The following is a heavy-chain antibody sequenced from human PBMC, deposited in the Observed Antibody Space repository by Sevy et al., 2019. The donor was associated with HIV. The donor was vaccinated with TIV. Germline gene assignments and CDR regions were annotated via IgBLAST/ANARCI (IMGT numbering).Heavy chain of an antibody. D-gene: IGHD6-13*01. CDR1: GFTFSSYS. Sequence: GGSLRLSCAASGFTFSSYSMNWVRQAPGKGLEWVSYISSSSSTIYYAGSVKGRFTISRDNAKNSLYLQMNSLRDEDTAVYYCAREGKEGAASDDAFDIWGQGTMVTVSS. J-gene: IGHJ3*02. CDR2: ISSSSSTI. V-gene: IGHV3-48*02. CDR3: AREGKEGAASDDAFDI.